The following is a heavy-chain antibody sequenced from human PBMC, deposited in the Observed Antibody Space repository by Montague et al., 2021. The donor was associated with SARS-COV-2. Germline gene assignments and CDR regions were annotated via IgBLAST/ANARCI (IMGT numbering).Heavy chain of an antibody. CDR2: ITSSSDYI. V-gene: IGHV3-21*01. Sequence: SLRLSCAASGLTFSSYSMVWVRQAPGKGLEWVSSITSSSDYIHYAVSVKGRFTISRDNDRNSLYLLMNSLRAEDTAVYYCARGEMATISESFDLRGQGTMVTVSS. J-gene: IGHJ3*01. CDR1: GLTFSSYS. D-gene: IGHD5-24*01. CDR3: ARGEMATISESFDL.